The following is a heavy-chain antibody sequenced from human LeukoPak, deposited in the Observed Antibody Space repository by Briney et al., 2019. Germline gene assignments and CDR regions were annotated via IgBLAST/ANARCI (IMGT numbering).Heavy chain of an antibody. CDR2: ISAGGGGT. J-gene: IGHJ4*02. V-gene: IGHV3-23*01. CDR3: ARGDSSSWYYFDY. CDR1: GFTFSSYA. Sequence: PGGSLRLSCAASGFTFSSYAMSWVRQAPGKGLEWVSTISAGGGGTYYADSVKGRFTISRDNSKNTLYLQMNSLRAEDTAVYYCARGDSSSWYYFDYWGQGTPVTVSS. D-gene: IGHD6-13*01.